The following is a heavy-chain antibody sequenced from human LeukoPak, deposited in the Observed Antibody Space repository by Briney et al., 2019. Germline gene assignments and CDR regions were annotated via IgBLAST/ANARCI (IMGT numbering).Heavy chain of an antibody. D-gene: IGHD6-13*01. Sequence: PSETLSHTCAVSGYSICSGYYWGWFPQPPGKGLEWIGCLFHIGNTYYNPSLKSRVSISLDTSKNHFSLKLTSVTGAESAVYYCARQGGSNSPYYYYYMDVWGKGTTVTVSS. CDR3: ARQGGSNSPYYYYYMDV. CDR2: LFHIGNT. V-gene: IGHV4-38-2*01. J-gene: IGHJ6*03. CDR1: GYSICSGYY.